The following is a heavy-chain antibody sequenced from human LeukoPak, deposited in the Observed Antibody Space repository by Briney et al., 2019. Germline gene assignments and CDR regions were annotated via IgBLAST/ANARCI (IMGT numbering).Heavy chain of an antibody. J-gene: IGHJ4*02. CDR1: GGSISSGDYY. V-gene: IGHV4-30-4*08. CDR2: IYYSGST. D-gene: IGHD2-21*02. CDR3: ARTHCEGDCFSAIRY. Sequence: SQTLSLTCTVSGGSISSGDYYWSWIRQPPGKGLEWIGYIYYSGSTYYNPSLKSRVTISVDTSKNQFSLKLSSVTAADTAVYFCARTHCEGDCFSAIRYWGQGTPVTVSS.